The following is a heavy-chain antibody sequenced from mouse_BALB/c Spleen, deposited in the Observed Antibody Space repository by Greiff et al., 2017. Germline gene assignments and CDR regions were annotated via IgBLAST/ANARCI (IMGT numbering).Heavy chain of an antibody. CDR2: INPNNGGT. Sequence: VQLKQSGPELVKPGASVKIPCKASGYTFTDYNMDWVKQSHGKSLEWIGDINPNNGGTIYNQKFKGKATLTVDKSSSTAYMELRSLTSEDTAVYYCARLLWLRRGDYYAMDYWGQGTSVTVSS. J-gene: IGHJ4*01. CDR3: ARLLWLRRGDYYAMDY. D-gene: IGHD2-2*01. V-gene: IGHV1-18*01. CDR1: GYTFTDYN.